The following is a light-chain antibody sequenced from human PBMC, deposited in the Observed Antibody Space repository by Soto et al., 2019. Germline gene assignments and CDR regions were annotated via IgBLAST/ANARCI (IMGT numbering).Light chain of an antibody. V-gene: IGLV4-69*01. CDR2: VNTDGSH. Sequence: QSMLTQSPSASASLGASVKLTCTLSSGHSSYAIAWHQQQPEKGPRYLMKVNTDGSHNKGDGIPDRFSGSSSGAERYLTISSLQSEDEADYYCQTWGAGFSVVFGGGTKVTVL. CDR1: SGHSSYA. CDR3: QTWGAGFSVV. J-gene: IGLJ2*01.